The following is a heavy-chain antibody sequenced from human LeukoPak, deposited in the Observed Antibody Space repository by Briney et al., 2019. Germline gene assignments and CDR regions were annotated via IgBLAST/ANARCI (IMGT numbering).Heavy chain of an antibody. CDR3: ARVPNCSGGSCYSWFDP. CDR1: GYTFTSYD. J-gene: IGHJ5*02. D-gene: IGHD2-15*01. CDR2: MNPNSGNT. Sequence: ASVKVSCKASGYTFTSYDINWVRQATGQGLEWMGWMNPNSGNTGYAQKFQGRVTMTRNTSISTAYMELSSLRSEDTAVYYCARVPNCSGGSCYSWFDPWGQGTLVTVSS. V-gene: IGHV1-8*01.